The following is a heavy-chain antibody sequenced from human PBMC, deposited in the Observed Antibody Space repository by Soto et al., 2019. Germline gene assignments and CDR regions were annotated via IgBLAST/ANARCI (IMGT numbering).Heavy chain of an antibody. CDR1: GFTFSSYA. D-gene: IGHD2-2*01. J-gene: IGHJ4*02. Sequence: GGSLRLSCSASGFTFSSYAMHWVRQAPGKGLEYVSAISSNGGNTYYADSVKDRFTISRDNSKNTLYLQMSSLRLEDAAVYYCARHSSPDFDYWGQGTLVTVSS. V-gene: IGHV3-64D*06. CDR3: ARHSSPDFDY. CDR2: ISSNGGNT.